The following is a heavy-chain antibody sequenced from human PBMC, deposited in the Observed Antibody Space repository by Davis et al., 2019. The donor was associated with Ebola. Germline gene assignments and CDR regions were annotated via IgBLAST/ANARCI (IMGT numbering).Heavy chain of an antibody. CDR2: INPNSGGT. V-gene: IGHV1-2*06. CDR3: ARGTLFSGWYY. D-gene: IGHD6-19*01. J-gene: IGHJ4*02. Sequence: AASVKVSCKASGYTFTGYYMHWVRLAPGQGLEWMGRINPNSGGTNYAQKFQGRVTMTRDTSISTAYMELSSLRSEDTAVYYCARGTLFSGWYYWGQGTLVTVSS. CDR1: GYTFTGYY.